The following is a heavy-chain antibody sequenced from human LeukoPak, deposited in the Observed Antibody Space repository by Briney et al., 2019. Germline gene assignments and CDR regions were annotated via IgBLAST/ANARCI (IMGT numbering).Heavy chain of an antibody. V-gene: IGHV1-24*01. CDR3: ASNLGAYSGYDKGAPDFDY. D-gene: IGHD5-12*01. Sequence: ASVKVSCKVSGYTITDLSLHWVRQAPGKGLEWMGGFDPEDGETIYAQKFQGRVTMTDDTSTDTAYMELSSLRSEDTAVYYCASNLGAYSGYDKGAPDFDYWGQGTLVTVSS. J-gene: IGHJ4*02. CDR1: GYTITDLS. CDR2: FDPEDGET.